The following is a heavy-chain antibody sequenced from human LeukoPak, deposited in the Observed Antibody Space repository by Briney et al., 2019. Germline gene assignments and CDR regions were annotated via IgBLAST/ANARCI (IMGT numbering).Heavy chain of an antibody. Sequence: KTGASLQISCKGSGTIFSNYWIGWVRQLPGKGLEWMGIIYPGDSNTRDSPPIKAQVTIAADKSISTAYLQWTSLKASVTAIYYCARQPLVRDCGGDCEFDYWGQGTRVSVSS. CDR1: GTIFSNYW. CDR2: IYPGDSNT. J-gene: IGHJ4*02. V-gene: IGHV5-51*01. D-gene: IGHD2-21*02. CDR3: ARQPLVRDCGGDCEFDY.